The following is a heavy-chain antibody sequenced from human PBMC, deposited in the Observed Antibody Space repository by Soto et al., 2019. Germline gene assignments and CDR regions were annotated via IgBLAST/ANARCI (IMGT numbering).Heavy chain of an antibody. CDR2: INPSGGST. CDR3: ARDGVLVPAALYYFDY. Sequence: QVQLVQSGAELKKPGASVKVSCKASGYTFTSYYMHWVRQAPGQGLEWMGIINPSGGSTSYAQKCQGIVTMTRDTSTSTVYMELSSLRSEDTAVYYCARDGVLVPAALYYFDYWGQGALVTVSS. D-gene: IGHD2-2*01. J-gene: IGHJ4*02. CDR1: GYTFTSYY. V-gene: IGHV1-46*01.